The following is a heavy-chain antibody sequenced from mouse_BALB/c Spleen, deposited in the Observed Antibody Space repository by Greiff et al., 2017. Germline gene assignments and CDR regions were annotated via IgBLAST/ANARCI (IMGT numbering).Heavy chain of an antibody. D-gene: IGHD4-1*01. J-gene: IGHJ2*01. CDR2: IFPGTGTT. Sequence: QVQLQQSGAELVKPGASVKLSCKTSGYTFTSYWIQWVKQRPGQGLGWIGEIFPGTGTTYYNEKFKGKATLTIDTSSSTAYMQLSSLTSEDSAVCVCARDPGDYWGQGTTLTVSS. CDR1: GYTFTSYW. V-gene: IGHV1S132*01. CDR3: ARDPGDY.